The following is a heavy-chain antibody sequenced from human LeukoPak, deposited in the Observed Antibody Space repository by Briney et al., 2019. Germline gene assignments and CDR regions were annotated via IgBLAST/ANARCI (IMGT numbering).Heavy chain of an antibody. Sequence: SETLSLTCTVSGGSFSSGSYYWSWIRQHPGKGLEWIGYIYYSGSTYYNPSLKSRVTISVDTSKNQFSLKLSSVTAADTAVYYCAAQDVNWFDPWGQGTLVTVSS. V-gene: IGHV4-31*03. D-gene: IGHD2-15*01. CDR1: GGSFSSGSYY. CDR2: IYYSGST. J-gene: IGHJ5*02. CDR3: AAQDVNWFDP.